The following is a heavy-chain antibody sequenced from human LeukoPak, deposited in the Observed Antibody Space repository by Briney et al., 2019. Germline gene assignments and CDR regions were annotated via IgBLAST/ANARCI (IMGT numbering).Heavy chain of an antibody. J-gene: IGHJ4*02. CDR3: ATQQLVGVIQFDC. CDR1: GGTFSSYA. D-gene: IGHD6-6*01. Sequence: SVKVSCKASGGTFSSYAISWVRQAPGQGLEWMGRIIPILGIANYAQKFQGRVTITADKSTSTAYMELSSLRSEDTAVYYCATQQLVGVIQFDCWGQGTLVTVSS. CDR2: IIPILGIA. V-gene: IGHV1-69*04.